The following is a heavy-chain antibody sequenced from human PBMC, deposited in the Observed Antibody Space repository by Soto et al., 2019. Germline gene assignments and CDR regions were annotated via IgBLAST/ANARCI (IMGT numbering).Heavy chain of an antibody. Sequence: EEQLVESGGGLVKPGGSLRLSCAASGFTFSDFAMNWVRQAPGKGLEWVSTISGTSGNYIYYADSVKGRFTISRDHAQNSLYLQMNSMRADDTAVYYCARASPGLDVWGHGTMVIVSS. CDR1: GFTFSDFA. V-gene: IGHV3-21*01. J-gene: IGHJ6*02. CDR3: ARASPGLDV. D-gene: IGHD6-6*01. CDR2: ISGTSGNYI.